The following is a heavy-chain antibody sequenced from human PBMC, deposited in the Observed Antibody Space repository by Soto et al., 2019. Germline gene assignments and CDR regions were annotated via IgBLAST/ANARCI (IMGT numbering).Heavy chain of an antibody. CDR3: ASINSIAVAGTLAFDI. CDR1: GYTFTSYG. D-gene: IGHD6-19*01. Sequence: ASVKVSCKASGYTFTSYGISWVRQAPGQGLEWMGWISAYNGNTNYAQKLQGRVTMTTDTSTSTAYMELRSLRSDDTAVYYCASINSIAVAGTLAFDIWGQGTMVTVSS. CDR2: ISAYNGNT. J-gene: IGHJ3*02. V-gene: IGHV1-18*01.